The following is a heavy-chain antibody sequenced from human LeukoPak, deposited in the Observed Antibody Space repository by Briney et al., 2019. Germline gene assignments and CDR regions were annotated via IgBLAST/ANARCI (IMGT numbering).Heavy chain of an antibody. D-gene: IGHD3-10*01. Sequence: PGGSLRLSCTASGFTFGDYAMSWFRQAPGKGLEWVSAISGSGGSTYYADSVKGRFTISRDNSKNTLYLQMNSLRAEDTAVYYCAKDYGRGFGELLADYWGQGTLVTVSS. CDR1: GFTFGDYA. V-gene: IGHV3-23*01. CDR2: ISGSGGST. CDR3: AKDYGRGFGELLADY. J-gene: IGHJ4*02.